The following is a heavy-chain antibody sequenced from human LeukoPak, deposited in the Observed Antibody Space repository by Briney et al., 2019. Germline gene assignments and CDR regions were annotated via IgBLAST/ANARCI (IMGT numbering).Heavy chain of an antibody. CDR2: IHHSGTT. CDR1: GYSINSGHY. Sequence: SETLSLTCAVSGYSINSGHYWGWIRQPPGQGLGWIGSIHHSGTTYYNPSLESRVTISGDTSKNQFSLKLTSVTATDTAVYYCARAAAADPKNWFDPWSQGTLVTVSS. J-gene: IGHJ5*02. CDR3: ARAAAADPKNWFDP. D-gene: IGHD6-13*01. V-gene: IGHV4-38-2*01.